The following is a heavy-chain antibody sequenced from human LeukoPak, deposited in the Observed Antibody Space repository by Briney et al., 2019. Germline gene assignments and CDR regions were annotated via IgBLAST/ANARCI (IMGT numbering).Heavy chain of an antibody. CDR2: IKQDGSEK. D-gene: IGHD3-9*01. CDR3: TRPVLRYFDGLLQPYAFDI. Sequence: GGSLRLSCAASGFTFSNYWTSWVRQAPGKGLEWVANIKQDGSEKYYVDSVKGRFIISRDNAKNSLWLQMNSLRAEDTAVYYCTRPVLRYFDGLLQPYAFDIWGQGTRVTVSS. V-gene: IGHV3-7*03. J-gene: IGHJ3*02. CDR1: GFTFSNYW.